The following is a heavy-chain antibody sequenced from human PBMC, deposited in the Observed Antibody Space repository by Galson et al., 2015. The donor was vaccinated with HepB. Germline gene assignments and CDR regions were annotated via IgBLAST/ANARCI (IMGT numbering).Heavy chain of an antibody. Sequence: QSGAEVKKPGESLKISCKASGYRFSNYWIGWVRQMPGKGLAWIGIIYPSDYDLRYSPSLQGQVTISVDKSVTTTYLQWDSLKASDSAMYYCARRSFSYVDYWGQGTLVTVSS. D-gene: IGHD3-16*01. CDR3: ARRSFSYVDY. V-gene: IGHV5-51*01. CDR1: GYRFSNYW. J-gene: IGHJ4*02. CDR2: IYPSDYDL.